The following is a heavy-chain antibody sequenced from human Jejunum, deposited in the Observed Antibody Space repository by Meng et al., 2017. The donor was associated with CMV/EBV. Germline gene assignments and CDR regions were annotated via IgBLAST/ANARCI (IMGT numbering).Heavy chain of an antibody. CDR2: IDSDGTTT. CDR3: AKEMFDP. V-gene: IGHV3-74*01. J-gene: IGHJ5*02. CDR1: VFTFSSYS. Sequence: LILSCAASVFTFSSYSMHWVRQAPGKGLVWVSRIDSDGTTTNYADSVKGRFTISRDNAKNTLYLQMNSLRAEDTAVYYCAKEMFDPWGQGTLVTVSS.